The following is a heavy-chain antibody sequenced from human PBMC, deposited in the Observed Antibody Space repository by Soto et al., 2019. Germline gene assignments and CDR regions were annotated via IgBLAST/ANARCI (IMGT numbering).Heavy chain of an antibody. J-gene: IGHJ4*02. CDR2: ISAYNGNT. D-gene: IGHD3-10*01. CDR1: GYTFTSYG. Sequence: ASVKVSCKASGYTFTSYGISWVRQAPGQGLEWMGWISAYNGNTNYAQKLQGRVTMTTDTSTSTAYMELRSLRSDDTAVYYCARSPLGYYGSGPIDYWGQGTLVTVSS. CDR3: ARSPLGYYGSGPIDY. V-gene: IGHV1-18*01.